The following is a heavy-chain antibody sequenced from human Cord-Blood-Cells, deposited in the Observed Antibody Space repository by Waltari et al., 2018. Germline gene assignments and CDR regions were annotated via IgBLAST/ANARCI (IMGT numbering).Heavy chain of an antibody. V-gene: IGHV3-23*01. D-gene: IGHD3-10*01. CDR2: ISGSGGST. J-gene: IGHJ4*02. CDR1: GFTFSSYA. Sequence: EVQLLASGGGLVQRGGSLRLSCAASGFTFSSYAMSWVRQAPGKGLEWVSAISGSGGSTYYADSVKGRFTISRDNSKNTLYPQMNSLRAEDTAVYYCAKDKGYGSGSYFDYWGQGTLVTVSS. CDR3: AKDKGYGSGSYFDY.